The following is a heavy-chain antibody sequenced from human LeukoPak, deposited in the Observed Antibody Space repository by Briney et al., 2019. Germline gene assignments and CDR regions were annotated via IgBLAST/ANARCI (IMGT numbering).Heavy chain of an antibody. V-gene: IGHV1-69*04. CDR3: ARDLEVPVSVNWGATTAGLDY. J-gene: IGHJ4*02. CDR1: GGTFSSYT. Sequence: SVKVPCKASGGTFSSYTISWVRQAPGQGLEWMGRITPILGIANYAQKFQGRVTITADKSTSTAYMELSSLRSEDTAVYYCARDLEVPVSVNWGATTAGLDYWGQGTLVAVSS. D-gene: IGHD1-26*01. CDR2: ITPILGIA.